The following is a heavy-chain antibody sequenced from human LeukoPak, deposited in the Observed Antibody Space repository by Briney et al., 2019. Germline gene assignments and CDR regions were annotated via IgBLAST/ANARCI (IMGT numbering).Heavy chain of an antibody. V-gene: IGHV3-7*01. CDR2: VKVDGGKK. Sequence: GSPRLSRAASRGTFNNYMMRWGCEAPGEGVWWVANVKVDGGKKYYTDSVKGRFTISRDNAKTSLYLQMNSLRAEDTAVYYCARGLSVVMNGGVAIERFDPWGQGNLVTVSS. CDR1: RGTFNNYM. J-gene: IGHJ5*02. CDR3: ARGLSVVMNGGVAIERFDP. D-gene: IGHD3-3*01.